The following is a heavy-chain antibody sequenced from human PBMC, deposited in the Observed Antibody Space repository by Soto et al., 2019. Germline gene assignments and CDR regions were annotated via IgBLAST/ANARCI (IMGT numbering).Heavy chain of an antibody. CDR3: AKKNRGYYYDSSSIDY. D-gene: IGHD3-22*01. J-gene: IGHJ4*02. Sequence: QLQLVESGGGVVQPGRSLRLSCAASGFSFSSYGIHWVRQAPAKGLEWVAVISYDGSNKYYADSVKGRFTISRDNSKNTLYLQMNSLTAEDTAVYYCAKKNRGYYYDSSSIDYWGQGTLVTVSS. V-gene: IGHV3-30*18. CDR2: ISYDGSNK. CDR1: GFSFSSYG.